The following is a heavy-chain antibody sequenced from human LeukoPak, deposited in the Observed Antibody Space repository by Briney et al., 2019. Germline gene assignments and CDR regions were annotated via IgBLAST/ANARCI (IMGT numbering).Heavy chain of an antibody. J-gene: IGHJ3*02. CDR1: GGSICNGDYY. V-gene: IGHV4-31*03. CDR3: ARDRRWLRFHGFDI. Sequence: SETLSLTCTVSGGSICNGDYYWTWIRQHPGKGLEWIGYIYYSGSTYYNPSLKSRVVISVDTSKNQFSLKLKSVTAADTAVYYCARDRRWLRFHGFDIWGQGTMVTVSS. D-gene: IGHD5-12*01. CDR2: IYYSGST.